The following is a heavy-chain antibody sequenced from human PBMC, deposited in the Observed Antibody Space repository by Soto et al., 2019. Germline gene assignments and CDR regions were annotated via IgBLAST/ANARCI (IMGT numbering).Heavy chain of an antibody. J-gene: IGHJ4*02. D-gene: IGHD1-26*01. CDR2: VYYSGST. V-gene: IGHV4-31*03. Sequence: QVQLPESGPGLVKPSQTLSLTCSVSGGSISSGGYYWNWLRQHPGEDLEWIGYVYYSGSTHYNPSPKSRVTISGDTSKNPFSLMVSSVTAADTAVYYCARGYSGNYVSFDYWGQGSLVTVSS. CDR3: ARGYSGNYVSFDY. CDR1: GGSISSGGYY.